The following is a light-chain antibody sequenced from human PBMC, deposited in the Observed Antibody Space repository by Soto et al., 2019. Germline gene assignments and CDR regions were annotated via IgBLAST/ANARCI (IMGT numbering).Light chain of an antibody. CDR1: QSVGSSS. V-gene: IGKV3-20*01. CDR2: DIR. J-gene: IGKJ5*01. Sequence: MLTQSPDTLSLSHGERATLSCRASQSVGSSSLGWYQHKPGQAPRLVIFDIRNRATGIPDRFSGSGCGTDCTLTISRLEPEDFAVYYCQLYSRSPRQITFGRGTRLEVK. CDR3: QLYSRSPRQIT.